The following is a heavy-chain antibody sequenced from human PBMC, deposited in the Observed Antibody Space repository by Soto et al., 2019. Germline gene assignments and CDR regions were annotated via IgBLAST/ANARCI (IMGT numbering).Heavy chain of an antibody. V-gene: IGHV3-13*05. J-gene: IGHJ6*02. CDR1: GFTFRNYD. Sequence: GGSLRLSCEASGFTFRNYDMHWVRQGTGKGLEWVSGISAAGDPDYADSVEGRFTISRENAQNTLYLQMNSLRVEDTAVYYCASDLSGRADVWGQGTTVTVSS. CDR2: ISAAGDP. D-gene: IGHD3-10*01. CDR3: ASDLSGRADV.